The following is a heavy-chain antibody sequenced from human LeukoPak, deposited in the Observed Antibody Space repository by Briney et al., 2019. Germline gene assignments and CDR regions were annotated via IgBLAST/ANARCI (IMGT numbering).Heavy chain of an antibody. Sequence: SETLPLTCTVSGGSISNYYWSWIRQPAGKGLEWIGRIYTSGSTYYNPSLGSRVTMSVDTSKNQFSLKLSSVTAADTAVYYCARDAYYYDSSGYNICDYWGQGTLVTVSS. V-gene: IGHV4-4*07. J-gene: IGHJ4*02. CDR3: ARDAYYYDSSGYNICDY. D-gene: IGHD3-22*01. CDR1: GGSISNYY. CDR2: IYTSGST.